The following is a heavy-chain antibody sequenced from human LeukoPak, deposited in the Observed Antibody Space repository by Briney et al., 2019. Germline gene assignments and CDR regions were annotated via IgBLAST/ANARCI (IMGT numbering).Heavy chain of an antibody. CDR2: IIPILGIA. CDR3: ARGGSSGWHHDAFDI. D-gene: IGHD6-19*01. V-gene: IGHV1-69*04. Sequence: ASVKVSCKASGGTFSSYAISWVRQAPGQGLEWMGRIIPILGIANYAQKFQGRVTITADKSTSTAYMELSSLRSEDTAVYYCARGGSSGWHHDAFDIWGQGTMVTVSS. CDR1: GGTFSSYA. J-gene: IGHJ3*02.